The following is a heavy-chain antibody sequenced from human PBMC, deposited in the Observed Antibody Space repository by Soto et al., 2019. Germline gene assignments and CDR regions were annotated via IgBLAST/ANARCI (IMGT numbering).Heavy chain of an antibody. D-gene: IGHD2-2*02. CDR1: AYTFTSYG. CDR2: ISAYNGNT. J-gene: IGHJ6*02. Sequence: ASVKVSCKASAYTFTSYGISWVRQAPGQGLEWMGWISAYNGNTNYAQKLQGRVTMTTDTSTSTAYMELRSLRSDDTAVYYCARVDCSSTSCYTSHYYYYGMDVWGQGTTVTVSS. V-gene: IGHV1-18*01. CDR3: ARVDCSSTSCYTSHYYYYGMDV.